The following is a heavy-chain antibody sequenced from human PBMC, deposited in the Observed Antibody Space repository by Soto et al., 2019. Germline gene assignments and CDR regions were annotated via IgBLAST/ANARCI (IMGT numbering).Heavy chain of an antibody. CDR3: AKGGGAPGYPIDY. CDR2: ISYDGSKR. CDR1: GFTFGNYA. J-gene: IGHJ4*02. D-gene: IGHD6-13*01. V-gene: IGHV3-30*18. Sequence: QVQLEQSGGGVVQPGKSLRLSCVGSGFTFGNYAMYWVRQAPGKGLEWVAFISYDGSKRYYADSVKGQFTISRDNSRKTLYLQMDSLRPEDTAAYYCAKGGGAPGYPIDYWGQGTLVTVSS.